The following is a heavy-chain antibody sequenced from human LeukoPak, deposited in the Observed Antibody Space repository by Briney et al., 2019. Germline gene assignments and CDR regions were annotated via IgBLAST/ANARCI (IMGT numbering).Heavy chain of an antibody. V-gene: IGHV3-64*01. CDR2: ISSNGGST. CDR1: GFTFSSYA. Sequence: GGSLRLSCAASGFTFSSYAMHWVRQAPGKGLEYVSAISSNGGSTYYANSVKGRFTISRDNSKNTLYLQMGSLRAEDMAVYYCARDAPYCSSTSCYSDYWGQGILVTVSS. CDR3: ARDAPYCSSTSCYSDY. J-gene: IGHJ4*02. D-gene: IGHD2-2*01.